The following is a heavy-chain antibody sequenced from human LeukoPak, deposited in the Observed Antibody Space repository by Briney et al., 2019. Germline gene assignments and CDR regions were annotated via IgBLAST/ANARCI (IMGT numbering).Heavy chain of an antibody. J-gene: IGHJ4*02. V-gene: IGHV1-2*02. CDR3: ARGRRWFGELSRGFRNY. CDR2: INPNSGGT. D-gene: IGHD3-10*01. Sequence: GASVKVSCKASGYTFTSYYMHWVRQAPGQGLEWMGWINPNSGGTNYAQKFQGRVTMTRDTSISTAYMELSRLRSDDTAVYYCARGRRWFGELSRGFRNYWGQGTLVTVSS. CDR1: GYTFTSYY.